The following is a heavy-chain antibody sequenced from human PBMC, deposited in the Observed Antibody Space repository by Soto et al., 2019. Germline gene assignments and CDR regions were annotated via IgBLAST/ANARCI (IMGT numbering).Heavy chain of an antibody. V-gene: IGHV3-33*01. CDR2: IWSDGSRK. Sequence: PGGSLRLSCAASGFIFSDYGMHWVRQAPGKGLEWVAVIWSDGSRKFYADSVKGRFTISRDNSKNTLYLQMNSQRAEDTALYYCVRASAHSGRAGLDYWGQGTLVTVSS. D-gene: IGHD5-12*01. CDR1: GFIFSDYG. CDR3: VRASAHSGRAGLDY. J-gene: IGHJ4*02.